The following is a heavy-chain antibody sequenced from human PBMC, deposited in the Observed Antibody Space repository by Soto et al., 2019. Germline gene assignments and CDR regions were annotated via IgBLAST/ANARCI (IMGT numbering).Heavy chain of an antibody. CDR3: AREDDGGDRDYYGLDV. V-gene: IGHV4-30-4*08. CDR2: IHYTGSI. CDR1: GGSISSEYFH. J-gene: IGHJ6*02. Sequence: PSETLSLTCAVSGGSISSEYFHWTWIRQSPGKGLEWIGYIHYTGSIMYNPSFKSRLTMAVYTTKNQFSLQLTSVTAADTALYFCAREDDGGDRDYYGLDVWGQGTTVTVSS. D-gene: IGHD2-21*02.